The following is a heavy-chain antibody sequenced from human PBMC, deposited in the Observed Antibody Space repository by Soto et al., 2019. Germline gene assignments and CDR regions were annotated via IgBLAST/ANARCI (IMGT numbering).Heavy chain of an antibody. CDR1: GFTFSSYA. V-gene: IGHV3-30-3*01. D-gene: IGHD6-6*01. J-gene: IGHJ4*02. CDR2: ISYDGSNK. Sequence: QVQLVESGGGVVQPGRSLRLSCAASGFTFSSYAMHWVRQAPGKGLEWVAVISYDGSNKYYADSVKGRFTISRDNSKNTLSLQMNSLRAEDTAVYYCARDQGWQLDYYFDYWGQGTLVTVSS. CDR3: ARDQGWQLDYYFDY.